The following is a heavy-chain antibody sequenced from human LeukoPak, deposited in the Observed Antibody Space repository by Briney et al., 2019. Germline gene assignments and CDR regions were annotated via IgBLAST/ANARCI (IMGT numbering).Heavy chain of an antibody. D-gene: IGHD3-22*01. CDR1: GFTFSSYG. CDR3: VKDSYDNTGYEYFQH. V-gene: IGHV3-30*18. J-gene: IGHJ1*01. Sequence: TGGSLRLSCAASGFTFSSYGMHWVRQAPGKGLEWVAVISYDGSNKYYADSVKGRFTISRDNSKNTLYLQMSSLRAEDTAVYYCVKDSYDNTGYEYFQHWGQGTLVTGSS. CDR2: ISYDGSNK.